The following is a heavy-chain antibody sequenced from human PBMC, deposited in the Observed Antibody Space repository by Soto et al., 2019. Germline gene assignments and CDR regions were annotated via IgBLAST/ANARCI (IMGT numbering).Heavy chain of an antibody. CDR1: GFTFSTCV. CDR2: LGYDGSNK. CDR3: ANGAYYDFWSGPTEDY. V-gene: IGHV3-30*18. D-gene: IGHD3-3*01. J-gene: IGHJ4*02. Sequence: GGSLRLSCAASGFTFSTCVMQWVRHAPGKGLEWVAVLGYDGSNKFYADSVKGRFTISRDNSKNTLYLQMNSLRAEDTAVYYCANGAYYDFWSGPTEDYWGQGTLVTVSS.